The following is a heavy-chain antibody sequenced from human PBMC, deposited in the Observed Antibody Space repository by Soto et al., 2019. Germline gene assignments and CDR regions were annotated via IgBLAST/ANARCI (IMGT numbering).Heavy chain of an antibody. V-gene: IGHV4-59*01. CDR3: ARYKSNYYYGMDV. CDR2: IYYSGIT. Sequence: SDILSLTCNYPGCVISISYCSWIRQPPGKGLEWIGYIYYSGITNYNPSLKSRVTISVDTSKNQFSLKLSSVTAADTAVYYCARYKSNYYYGMDVWGQGTTVT. CDR1: GCVISISY. J-gene: IGHJ6*02. D-gene: IGHD1-20*01.